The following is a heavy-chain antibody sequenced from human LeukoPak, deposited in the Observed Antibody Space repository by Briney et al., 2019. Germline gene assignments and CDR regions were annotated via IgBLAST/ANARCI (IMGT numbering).Heavy chain of an antibody. Sequence: RAGGSLRLSCAASGFTFSSYGMHWVRQAPGKGLEWVAVISYDGSNKYYADSVTGRFTISRVKSKNTLYLQMNSLRAEGTAVYYCAKGFNGDPPDAFDIWGQGTMVSVSS. D-gene: IGHD4-17*01. CDR1: GFTFSSYG. J-gene: IGHJ3*02. V-gene: IGHV3-30*18. CDR2: ISYDGSNK. CDR3: AKGFNGDPPDAFDI.